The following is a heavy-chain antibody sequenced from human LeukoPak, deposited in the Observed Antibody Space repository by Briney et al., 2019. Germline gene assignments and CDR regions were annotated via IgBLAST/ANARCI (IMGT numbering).Heavy chain of an antibody. D-gene: IGHD7-27*01. CDR3: GRDLNWGAFDI. CDR1: GFTFSSYA. V-gene: IGHV3-23*01. J-gene: IGHJ3*02. Sequence: PGGSLRLSCAASGFTFSSYAMSWVRQAPGKGLEWVSTISGNGGSTYYADSVKGRFTISRDNSRSMVWLQMNSLTAEDTAMYYCGRDLNWGAFDIRGLGTLVTVSS. CDR2: ISGNGGST.